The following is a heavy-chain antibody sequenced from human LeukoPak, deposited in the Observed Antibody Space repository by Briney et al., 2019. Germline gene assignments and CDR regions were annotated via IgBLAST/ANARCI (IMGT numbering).Heavy chain of an antibody. CDR1: GGSFSGYY. J-gene: IGHJ6*02. CDR3: ARGGDYYGSVHGMDV. CDR2: INHSGST. D-gene: IGHD3-10*01. Sequence: SETLSLTCAVYGGSFSGYYWSWIRQPPGKGLEWIGEINHSGSTNYNPSLKSRVTISVDTSKNQFSLKLSSVTAADTAVYYCARGGDYYGSVHGMDVWGQGTTVTVSS. V-gene: IGHV4-34*01.